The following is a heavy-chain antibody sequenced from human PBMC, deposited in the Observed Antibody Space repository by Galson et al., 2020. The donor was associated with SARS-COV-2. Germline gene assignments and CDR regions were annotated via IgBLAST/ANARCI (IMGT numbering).Heavy chain of an antibody. CDR1: GDSVSSNSAA. D-gene: IGHD6-19*01. J-gene: IGHJ4*02. Sequence: SQTLSLTCAISGDSVSSNSAAWNWIRQSPSRGLEWLGRTYYRSKWYNDYAVSVKSRITINPDTSKNQFSLQLNSVTPEDTAVYYCAREGDLQWRVRGGSGDFDYWGQGTLVTVSS. V-gene: IGHV6-1*01. CDR3: AREGDLQWRVRGGSGDFDY. CDR2: TYYRSKWYN.